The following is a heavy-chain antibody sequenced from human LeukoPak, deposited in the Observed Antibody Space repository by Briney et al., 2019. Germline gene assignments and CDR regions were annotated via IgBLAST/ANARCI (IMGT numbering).Heavy chain of an antibody. V-gene: IGHV1-69*13. D-gene: IGHD2-2*01. Sequence: SVKVSCKASGGTFSSYAISWVRQAPGQGLEWMGGVIPIFGTANYAQKFQGRVTITADESTSTAYMELSSLRSEDTAVYYCAREFFVVVPAADLYYYYGMDVWGKGTTVTVSS. J-gene: IGHJ6*04. CDR1: GGTFSSYA. CDR3: AREFFVVVPAADLYYYYGMDV. CDR2: VIPIFGTA.